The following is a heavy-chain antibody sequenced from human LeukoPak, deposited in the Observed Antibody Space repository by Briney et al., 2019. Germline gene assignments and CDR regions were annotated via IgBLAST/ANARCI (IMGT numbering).Heavy chain of an antibody. D-gene: IGHD6-19*01. CDR2: INPNSGGT. V-gene: IGHV1-2*02. Sequence: ASVKVSCKASGYTFTGYYMHWVRQAPGQGLEWMGWINPNSGGTNYAQKFQGRVTMTRDTSISTAYMELSRLRSDDTAVYYCARVQFGIAVAGTGNWFDPWGQGTLVTVSS. J-gene: IGHJ5*02. CDR1: GYTFTGYY. CDR3: ARVQFGIAVAGTGNWFDP.